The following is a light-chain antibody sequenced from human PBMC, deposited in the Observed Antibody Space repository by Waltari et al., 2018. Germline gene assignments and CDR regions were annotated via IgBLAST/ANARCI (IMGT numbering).Light chain of an antibody. CDR2: EVN. V-gene: IGLV2-23*02. Sequence: QSALTQPASVSGSPGQSITISCTGSNSDVGHYNLVSWYQQHPGKAPKLLLYEVNQRPSGVSIRFSGSKSGITASLTISGLQAEDEADFYCCSYAGSTTWLFGGGTRLTVL. CDR3: CSYAGSTTWL. CDR1: NSDVGHYNL. J-gene: IGLJ2*01.